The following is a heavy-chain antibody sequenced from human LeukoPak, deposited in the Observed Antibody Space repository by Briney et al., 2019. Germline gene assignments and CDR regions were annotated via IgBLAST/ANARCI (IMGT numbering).Heavy chain of an antibody. Sequence: SETLSLTCAVYGGSFSGYYWSWIRQPPGKGLEWIGEINHSGSTNYNPSLKSRVTISVDTSKNQFSLKLSFVTAADTAVYYCASKSYYYGSGIYYWGQGTLVTVSS. CDR3: ASKSYYYGSGIYY. J-gene: IGHJ4*02. CDR1: GGSFSGYY. V-gene: IGHV4-34*01. D-gene: IGHD3-10*01. CDR2: INHSGST.